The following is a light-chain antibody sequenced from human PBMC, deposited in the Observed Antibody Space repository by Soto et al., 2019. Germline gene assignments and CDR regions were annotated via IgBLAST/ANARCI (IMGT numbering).Light chain of an antibody. V-gene: IGLV4-60*02. CDR2: LEGSGSY. J-gene: IGLJ2*01. CDR1: SGHSSYI. Sequence: QPVLTQSSSASASLGSSVKLTCTLSSGHSSYIIAWHHQQPGKAPRYLMKLEGSGSYNKGSGVPDRFSGSSSGADRYLTIFNLQFEDEANYYCETWDSNTWVFGGGTKVTVL. CDR3: ETWDSNTWV.